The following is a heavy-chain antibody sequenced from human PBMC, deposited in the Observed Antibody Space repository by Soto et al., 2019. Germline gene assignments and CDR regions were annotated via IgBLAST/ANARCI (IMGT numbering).Heavy chain of an antibody. V-gene: IGHV1-69*06. Sequence: GSSVKVSCKASGGTFSSCAISWVRQAPGQGREWMGGITPIFGTANYAQKFQGRVTITADKSTSTAYMDLIRLRSEDKAVFYCARADRDGSGREGLDCWGQGTLVTVSS. J-gene: IGHJ4*02. CDR3: ARADRDGSGREGLDC. CDR1: GGTFSSCA. CDR2: ITPIFGTA. D-gene: IGHD3-10*01.